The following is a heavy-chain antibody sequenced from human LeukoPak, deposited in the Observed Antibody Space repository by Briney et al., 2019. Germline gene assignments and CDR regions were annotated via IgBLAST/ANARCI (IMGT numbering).Heavy chain of an antibody. D-gene: IGHD3-10*01. V-gene: IGHV1-46*01. Sequence: ASVKVSCKASGYTFTSYYMHWVRQAPGQGLEWMGIINPSGGSTSYAQKFQGRVTMTRDTSTSTVYMEVSGLSSEDTAVYYCARSGGSGSYSYYYMDVWGTGTTVTVSS. J-gene: IGHJ6*03. CDR1: GYTFTSYY. CDR2: INPSGGST. CDR3: ARSGGSGSYSYYYMDV.